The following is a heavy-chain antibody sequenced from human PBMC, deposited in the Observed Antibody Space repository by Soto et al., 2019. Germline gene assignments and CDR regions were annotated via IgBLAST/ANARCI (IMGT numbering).Heavy chain of an antibody. CDR2: INSDGSST. J-gene: IGHJ3*02. V-gene: IGHV3-74*01. CDR3: VMIGYCSGGSCPESDAFDI. D-gene: IGHD2-15*01. Sequence: EVQLVESGGGLVQPGGSLRLSCAASGFTFSSYWMHWVRQAPGKGLVWVSRINSDGSSTSYADSVKGRFTISRDNAKNTLYLQMNSLRAEDTAVYYCVMIGYCSGGSCPESDAFDIWGQGTMVTVSS. CDR1: GFTFSSYW.